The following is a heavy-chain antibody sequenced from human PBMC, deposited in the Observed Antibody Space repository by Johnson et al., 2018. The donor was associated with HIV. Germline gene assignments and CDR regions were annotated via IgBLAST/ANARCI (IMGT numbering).Heavy chain of an antibody. J-gene: IGHJ3*02. CDR1: GFTFSKYA. V-gene: IGHV3-23*04. CDR2: ISGSGMRA. D-gene: IGHD1-1*01. Sequence: VQLVESGGGLVQPGGSLRLSCAASGFTFSKYAMSWVRQAPGKGLVWVSAISGSGMRAYYADSMRGRLTISRDNSKNTVYLQMNSLRAEDTAVYYCARAEPWDRRHYAFDIWGQGTVVTVSS. CDR3: ARAEPWDRRHYAFDI.